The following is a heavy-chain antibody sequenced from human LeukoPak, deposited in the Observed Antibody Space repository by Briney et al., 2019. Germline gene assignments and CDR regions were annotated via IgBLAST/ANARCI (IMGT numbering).Heavy chain of an antibody. CDR2: INHSGST. V-gene: IGHV4-39*07. Sequence: PSETLSLTCTVSGGSISSSSYYWGWIRQPPGKGLEWIGEINHSGSTNYNPSLKSRVTISVDTSKNQFSLKLSSVTAADTAVYYCATRGTGYGMDVWGQGTTVTVSS. D-gene: IGHD2-8*02. J-gene: IGHJ6*02. CDR3: ATRGTGYGMDV. CDR1: GGSISSSSYY.